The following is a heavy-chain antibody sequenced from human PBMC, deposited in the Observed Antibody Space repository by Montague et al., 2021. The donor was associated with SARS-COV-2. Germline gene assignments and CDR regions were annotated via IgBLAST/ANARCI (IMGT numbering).Heavy chain of an antibody. CDR2: IYYSGST. D-gene: IGHD2-2*01. CDR1: GGSISSSNYY. CDR3: TREGYQVLWSDYYYYGMDV. V-gene: IGHV4-39*07. Sequence: SETLSLTCTVSGGSISSSNYYWGWIRQPPGKGLEWIGSIYYSGSTNYNPSLKSRVTISVDTSKNQFSLKLSSVTAADTAVYYCTREGYQVLWSDYYYYGMDVWGQGTTVTVSS. J-gene: IGHJ6*02.